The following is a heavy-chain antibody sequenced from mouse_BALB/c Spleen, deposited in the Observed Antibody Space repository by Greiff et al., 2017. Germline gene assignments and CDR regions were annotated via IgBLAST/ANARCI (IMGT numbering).Heavy chain of an antibody. V-gene: IGHV2-5-1*01. D-gene: IGHD2-3*01. CDR1: GFSLTSYG. Sequence: QVQLKESGPSLVQPSQSLSITCTVSGFSLTSYGVHWVRQSPGKGLEWLGVIWRGGSTDYNAAFMSRLSITKDNSKSQVFFKMNSLQADDTAIYYCAKKDGLYYAMDYWGQGTSVTVSS. CDR2: IWRGGST. J-gene: IGHJ4*01. CDR3: AKKDGLYYAMDY.